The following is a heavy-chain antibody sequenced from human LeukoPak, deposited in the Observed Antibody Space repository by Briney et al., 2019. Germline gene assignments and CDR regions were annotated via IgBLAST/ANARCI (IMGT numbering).Heavy chain of an antibody. J-gene: IGHJ4*02. D-gene: IGHD4-17*01. V-gene: IGHV4-59*08. CDR1: GGSISSYY. CDR2: IYYSGST. CDR3: ATGTRDYGDNGGFDY. Sequence: SETLSLTCTVSGGSISSYYWSWIRQPPGKGLEWIGYIYYSGSTNYNPSLKSRVTISVDTSKNQFSLKLSSVTAADTAMYYCATGTRDYGDNGGFDYWGQGTLVTVSS.